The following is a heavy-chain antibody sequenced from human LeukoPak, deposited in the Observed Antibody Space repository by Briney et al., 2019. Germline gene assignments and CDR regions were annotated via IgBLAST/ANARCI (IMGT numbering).Heavy chain of an antibody. J-gene: IGHJ4*02. CDR2: ISGSGGST. V-gene: IGHV3-23*01. D-gene: IGHD2-21*02. CDR1: GFTLSSYA. Sequence: PGGSLRLSCAASGFTLSSYAMSWVRQAPGKGLEWVSAISGSGGSTYYADSVKGRFTISRDNSKNTLYLQMNSLRAEDTAVYYCAKDPHVVVTSSGDYWGQGTLVTVSS. CDR3: AKDPHVVVTSSGDY.